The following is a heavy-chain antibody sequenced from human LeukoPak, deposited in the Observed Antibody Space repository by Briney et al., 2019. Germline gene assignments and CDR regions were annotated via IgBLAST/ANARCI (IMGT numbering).Heavy chain of an antibody. CDR3: ARQGFSSRLYYFDY. CDR1: GGSISSGAYY. D-gene: IGHD6-13*01. J-gene: IGHJ4*02. Sequence: SETLSLTCIVSGGSISSGAYYWSWIRQHPEQGLEWIWYIFYSGNTYQTPSRKSRVTISMNPSAHQFSLKLTSVTAAHTAVYDCARQGFSSRLYYFDYWGQGTLVTVSS. V-gene: IGHV4-30-4*01. CDR2: IFYSGNT.